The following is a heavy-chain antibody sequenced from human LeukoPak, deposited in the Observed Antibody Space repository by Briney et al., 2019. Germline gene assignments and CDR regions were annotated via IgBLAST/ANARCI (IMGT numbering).Heavy chain of an antibody. CDR3: ARGLSNCSGGSCYSLTYYYYYGMDV. J-gene: IGHJ6*04. CDR1: GGSFSGYY. Sequence: SETLSLTCAVYGGSFSGYYWSWIRKPPGKGLEWIGEINHSGRTNYNPSLKSRVTISVDTSKNQFSLKLSSVTAADTAVYYCARGLSNCSGGSCYSLTYYYYYGMDVWGKGTTVTVSS. V-gene: IGHV4-34*01. CDR2: INHSGRT. D-gene: IGHD2-15*01.